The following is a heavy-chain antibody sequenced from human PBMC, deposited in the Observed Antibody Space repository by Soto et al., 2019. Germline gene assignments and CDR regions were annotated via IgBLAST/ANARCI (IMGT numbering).Heavy chain of an antibody. J-gene: IGHJ5*01. D-gene: IGHD2-2*01. CDR1: GYTFTSYC. CDR3: ARDGAIVVVSALNWFDP. CDR2: ISAYNGNT. V-gene: IGHV1-18*04. Sequence: ASVKVSCKDSGYTFTSYCIRWGRQAPGEGVEWMGWISAYNGNTNYAQKLQGRVTMTTDTSTSTAYMELRSLRSDDTAVYYCARDGAIVVVSALNWFDPWGQGTPVTVSS.